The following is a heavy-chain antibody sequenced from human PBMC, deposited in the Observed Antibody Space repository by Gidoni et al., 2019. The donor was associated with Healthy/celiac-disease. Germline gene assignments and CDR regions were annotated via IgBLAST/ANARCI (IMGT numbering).Heavy chain of an antibody. V-gene: IGHV3-23*01. CDR3: AKTPDAYYGMDV. Sequence: FTISRDNSKNTLYLQMNSLRAEDTAVYYCAKTPDAYYGMDVWGQGTTVTVSS. J-gene: IGHJ6*02.